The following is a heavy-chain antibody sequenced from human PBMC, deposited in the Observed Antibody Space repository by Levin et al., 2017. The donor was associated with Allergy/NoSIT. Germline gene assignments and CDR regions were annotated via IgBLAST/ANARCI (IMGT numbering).Heavy chain of an antibody. Sequence: GGSLRLSCAASGFTFSSFAMHWVRQAPGKGLEWVAVISYDGSYKYYADPVKGRFTISRDNSKNTLYLQMNSLRAEDTAVYYCATWEDRPGSSWYDYWGQGTLVTVSS. V-gene: IGHV3-30-3*01. CDR3: ATWEDRPGSSWYDY. J-gene: IGHJ4*02. CDR1: GFTFSSFA. CDR2: ISYDGSYK. D-gene: IGHD6-13*01.